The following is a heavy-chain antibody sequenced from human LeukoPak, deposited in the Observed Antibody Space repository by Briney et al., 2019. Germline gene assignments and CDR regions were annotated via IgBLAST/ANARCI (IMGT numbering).Heavy chain of an antibody. Sequence: ASVKVTCKASGYTFTDYNIHWVRQAPGQGLEWMGWISPNSGGTNYAQKFQGRVTMTRDTSITTAYMELSRLRSDDTAMYYCTVWFGELTHWGQGTLVTVSS. D-gene: IGHD3-10*01. CDR1: GYTFTDYN. CDR2: ISPNSGGT. CDR3: TVWFGELTH. V-gene: IGHV1-2*02. J-gene: IGHJ4*02.